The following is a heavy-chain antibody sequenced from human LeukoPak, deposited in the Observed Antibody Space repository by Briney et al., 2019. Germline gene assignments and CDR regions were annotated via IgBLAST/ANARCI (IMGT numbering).Heavy chain of an antibody. V-gene: IGHV3-74*01. D-gene: IGHD6-13*01. CDR1: GFTFSSYS. CDR3: ARVSSRQPVTVDY. J-gene: IGHJ4*02. Sequence: GGSLRLSCAASGFTFSSYSMNWVRQAPGKGLVWVSRINSDGSSTSYADSVKGRFTISRDNAKNTLYLQMNSLRAEDTAVYYCARVSSRQPVTVDYWGQGTLVTVSS. CDR2: INSDGSST.